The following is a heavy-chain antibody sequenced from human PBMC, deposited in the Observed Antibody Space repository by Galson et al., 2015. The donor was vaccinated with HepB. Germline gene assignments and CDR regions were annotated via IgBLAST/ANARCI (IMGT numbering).Heavy chain of an antibody. V-gene: IGHV3-33*06. J-gene: IGHJ4*02. D-gene: IGHD5-18*01. CDR2: IWYDGSNK. CDR1: GFTFSSYG. CDR3: AKDADTAMVIQYFFDY. Sequence: SLRLSCAASGFTFSSYGMHWVRQAPGKGLEWVAVIWYDGSNKYYADSVKGRFTISRDNSKNTLYLQMNSLRAEDTAVYYCAKDADTAMVIQYFFDYWGQGTLVTVSS.